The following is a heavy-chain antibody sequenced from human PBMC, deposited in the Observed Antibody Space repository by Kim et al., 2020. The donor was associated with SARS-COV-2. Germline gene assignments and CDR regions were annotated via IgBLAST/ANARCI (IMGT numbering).Heavy chain of an antibody. V-gene: IGHV4-34*01. Sequence: RVTISVDTSKNQFSLKLSSVTAADTAVYYCARRRGQQLATLLLVGQYFDLWGRGTLVTVSS. J-gene: IGHJ2*01. CDR3: ARRRGQQLATLLLVGQYFDL. D-gene: IGHD6-13*01.